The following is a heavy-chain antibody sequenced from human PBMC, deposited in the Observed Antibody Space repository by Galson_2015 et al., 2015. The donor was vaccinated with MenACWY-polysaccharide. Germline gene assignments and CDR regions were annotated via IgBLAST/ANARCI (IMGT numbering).Heavy chain of an antibody. CDR3: ARQTARRYSAALDI. D-gene: IGHD1-14*01. Sequence: SLRLSCATSGFTFSSSAMSWVRQAPGKGLEWVSAITDSGGSANYADSVKGRFTISRDNSNNTLYLQMNSLRAEDTAVYYCARQTARRYSAALDIWGQGTMVTVSS. J-gene: IGHJ3*02. CDR1: GFTFSSSA. CDR2: ITDSGGSA. V-gene: IGHV3-23*01.